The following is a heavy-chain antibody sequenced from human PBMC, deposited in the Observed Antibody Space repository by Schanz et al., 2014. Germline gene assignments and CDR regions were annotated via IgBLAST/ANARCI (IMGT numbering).Heavy chain of an antibody. D-gene: IGHD3-3*01. CDR2: IYMDGSGR. V-gene: IGHV3-23*03. Sequence: EVQLLESGGGLVQPGGSLRLSCAASGFTFSIYGMSWVRQAPGKGLEWVSRIYMDGSGRDYGDSVKGRFTISRDNSKNTLYLQMNSLRADDTAVYYCARDLLVSHYDFWSGNDYWGQGTLVTVSS. CDR1: GFTFSIYG. J-gene: IGHJ4*02. CDR3: ARDLLVSHYDFWSGNDY.